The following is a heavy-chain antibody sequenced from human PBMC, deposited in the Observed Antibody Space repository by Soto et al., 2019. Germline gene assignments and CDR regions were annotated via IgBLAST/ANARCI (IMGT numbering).Heavy chain of an antibody. CDR1: GYTFPTYG. Sequence: QVQLVQSGPEVKKPGGSVKVSCKASGYTFPTYGFSWVRQAPGQGLEWVGWIGAYNSDTTYAQKFQGRVTMTIDTATTTSDMALRSLTTDDTAVCFGARAWRGAEGFVPWGQRTRVTVSS. CDR2: IGAYNSDT. CDR3: ARAWRGAEGFVP. D-gene: IGHD3-3*01. J-gene: IGHJ5*02. V-gene: IGHV1-18*04.